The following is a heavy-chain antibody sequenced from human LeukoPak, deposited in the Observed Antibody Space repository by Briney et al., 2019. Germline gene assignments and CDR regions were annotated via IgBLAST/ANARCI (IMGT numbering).Heavy chain of an antibody. V-gene: IGHV3-30-3*01. CDR1: GFNFSNHA. Sequence: GGSLRLSCVASGFNFSNHAMHWVRQTPGKGPECVAVIAYHGTNEYDADSVKGRFTTSRDNSKNRLYLQVKSLTPEDTAVYYCARDRDFWGYGGMDVWGQGTTVTVSS. J-gene: IGHJ6*02. CDR2: IAYHGTNE. CDR3: ARDRDFWGYGGMDV. D-gene: IGHD3-3*01.